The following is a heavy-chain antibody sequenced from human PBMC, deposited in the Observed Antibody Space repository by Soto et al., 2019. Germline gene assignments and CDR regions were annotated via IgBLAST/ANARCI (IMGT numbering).Heavy chain of an antibody. CDR2: IHYSGST. J-gene: IGHJ5*02. CDR1: GGSITGYY. CDR3: ARASYYSSPLRFDP. D-gene: IGHD4-4*01. Sequence: SETLSLTCTVSGGSITGYYWSWIRQPPGKGPEWIGNIHYSGSTNYNPSLKSRVTISVDTSKNQFSLRLSSVTAAETAVYYCARASYYSSPLRFDPWGQGTLVTISS. V-gene: IGHV4-59*08.